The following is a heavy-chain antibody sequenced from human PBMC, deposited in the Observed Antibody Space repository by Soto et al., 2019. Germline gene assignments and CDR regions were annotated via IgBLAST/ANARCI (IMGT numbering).Heavy chain of an antibody. CDR3: ARVAGSSWYWYFDY. Sequence: ASVKVSCKASGYTFTGYYMHWVQQAPGQGLEWMGWINPNSGGTNYAQKFQGWVTMTRDTSISTAYMELSRLRSDDTAVYYCARVAGSSWYWYFDYWGQGTLVTVSS. J-gene: IGHJ4*02. CDR2: INPNSGGT. V-gene: IGHV1-2*04. D-gene: IGHD6-13*01. CDR1: GYTFTGYY.